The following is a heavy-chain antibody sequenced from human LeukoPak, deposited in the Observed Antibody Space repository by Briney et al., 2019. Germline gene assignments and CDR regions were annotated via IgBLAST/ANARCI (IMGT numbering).Heavy chain of an antibody. CDR2: IYYSGST. V-gene: IGHV4-39*01. CDR3: ASWVGGYMDV. CDR1: GGSISSSSYY. D-gene: IGHD3-3*01. J-gene: IGHJ6*03. Sequence: SETLSLTCTVSGGSISSSSYYWGWIRQPPGKGLEWIGSIYYSGSTYYNPSLKSRVTISVDTSKNQFSLKLTSVTAADTAVYYCASWVGGYMDVWGKGTTVTVSS.